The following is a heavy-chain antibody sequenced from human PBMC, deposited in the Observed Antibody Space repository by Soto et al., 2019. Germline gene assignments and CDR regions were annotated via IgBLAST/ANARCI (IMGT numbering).Heavy chain of an antibody. J-gene: IGHJ4*02. CDR1: GFTFKNYD. CDR3: AKNRQFRSYYESAGHYDN. Sequence: EVELLESGGGLVQPGGSLRLSCVASGFTFKNYDMRWISQAPGKGLEWVSGISRSGGVTYYADSVKGRFTISRDNSKNTLYLQMNSLRVEDTAIYYCAKNRQFRSYYESAGHYDNWGQGTLVTVSS. V-gene: IGHV3-23*01. D-gene: IGHD3-10*01. CDR2: ISRSGGVT.